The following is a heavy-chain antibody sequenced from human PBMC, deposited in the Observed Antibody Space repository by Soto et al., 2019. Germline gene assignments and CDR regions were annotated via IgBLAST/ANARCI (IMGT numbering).Heavy chain of an antibody. J-gene: IGHJ4*02. CDR1: GFIFNNYA. V-gene: IGHV1-18*04. Sequence: ASVKVSCKAFGFIFNNYAISWVRQAPGQGLEWMGWISANSGNTNYAQKLQGRVTMTTDTSTSTAYMVLRSLRSDDTAVYYCATAGNYDSSGRDFWGQGTLVTVSS. CDR2: ISANSGNT. CDR3: ATAGNYDSSGRDF. D-gene: IGHD3-22*01.